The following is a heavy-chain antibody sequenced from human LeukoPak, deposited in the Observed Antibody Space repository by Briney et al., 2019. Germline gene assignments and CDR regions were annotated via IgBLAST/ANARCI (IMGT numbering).Heavy chain of an antibody. D-gene: IGHD2-2*02. CDR2: ISGSGGST. Sequence: PGGSLRLSCAASGFTFSSYAMSWVRQAPGKGLEWVSAISGSGGSTYYADSVKGRFTISRDNSKNTLYLQMNSLRAEDTAVYYCAKDLYCSSTSCYTTGYFQHWGQGTLVTVSS. CDR3: AKDLYCSSTSCYTTGYFQH. J-gene: IGHJ1*01. CDR1: GFTFSSYA. V-gene: IGHV3-23*01.